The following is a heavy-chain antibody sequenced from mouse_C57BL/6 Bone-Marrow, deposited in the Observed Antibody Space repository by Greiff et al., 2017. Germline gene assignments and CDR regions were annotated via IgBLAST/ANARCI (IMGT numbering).Heavy chain of an antibody. CDR3: TVHYYGSSYCAMDY. CDR1: GFNIKDDY. V-gene: IGHV14-4*01. D-gene: IGHD1-1*01. CDR2: IDPENGDT. J-gene: IGHJ4*01. Sequence: MQLKESGAELVRPGASVKLSCTASGFNIKDDYMHWVKQRPEQGLEWIGWIDPENGDTEYASKFQGKATITADTSSNTAYLQLSSLTSEDTAVYYCTVHYYGSSYCAMDYWGQGTSVTVSS.